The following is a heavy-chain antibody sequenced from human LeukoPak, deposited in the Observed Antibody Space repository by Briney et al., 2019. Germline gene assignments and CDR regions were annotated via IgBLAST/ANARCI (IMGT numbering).Heavy chain of an antibody. D-gene: IGHD4-17*01. V-gene: IGHV3-21*01. CDR2: ISSSSSYI. CDR3: ARVSMHGDYLPTYFDY. CDR1: GFTFSSYS. J-gene: IGHJ4*02. Sequence: GGSLRLSCAASGFTFSSYSMNWVRQAPGKGLEWVSSISSSSSYIYYADSVKGRFTISRDNAKNSLYLQMNSLRAEDTAVYYCARVSMHGDYLPTYFDYWGQGTLVTVSS.